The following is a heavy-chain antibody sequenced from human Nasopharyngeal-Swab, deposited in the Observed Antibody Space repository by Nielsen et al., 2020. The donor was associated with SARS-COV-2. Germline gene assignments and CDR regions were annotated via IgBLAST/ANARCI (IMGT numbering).Heavy chain of an antibody. D-gene: IGHD3-16*01. CDR3: ANSKAPGEGAFDI. V-gene: IGHV3-23*01. CDR1: GFTFSSYA. CDR2: ISGSGGST. J-gene: IGHJ3*02. Sequence: GESLKISCAASGFTFSSYAMSWVRQAPGKGLEWVSAISGSGGSTYYADSVKGRFTISRDNAKNSLYLQMNSLRAEDTALYYCANSKAPGEGAFDIWGQGTMVTVSS.